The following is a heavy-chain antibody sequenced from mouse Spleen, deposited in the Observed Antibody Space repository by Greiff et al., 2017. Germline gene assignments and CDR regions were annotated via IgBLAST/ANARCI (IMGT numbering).Heavy chain of an antibody. D-gene: IGHD2-14*01. J-gene: IGHJ4*01. Sequence: QVQLKETGPGLVAPSQSLSITCTVSGFSLTSYGVHWVRQPPGKGLEWLVVIWSDGSTNYNSALKSRLSISKDNSKSQVFLKMNSLQTDDTAMYYCARQGYDVEGLYAMDYWGQGTSVTVSS. CDR2: IWSDGST. V-gene: IGHV2-6-1*01. CDR1: GFSLTSYG. CDR3: ARQGYDVEGLYAMDY.